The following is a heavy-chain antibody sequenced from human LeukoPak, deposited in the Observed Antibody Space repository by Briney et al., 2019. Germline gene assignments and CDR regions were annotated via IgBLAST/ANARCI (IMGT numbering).Heavy chain of an antibody. V-gene: IGHV3-48*03. Sequence: GGSLRLSCAASGFTFSSYEMNWVRQAPGKGLEWVSYISSSGSTIYYADSVKGRFTISRDNAKNSLYLQMNSLRAEDTAVYYCARRLWDDFIDYWGQGTLVTVSS. CDR3: ARRLWDDFIDY. J-gene: IGHJ4*02. CDR2: ISSSGSTI. CDR1: GFTFSSYE. D-gene: IGHD1-26*01.